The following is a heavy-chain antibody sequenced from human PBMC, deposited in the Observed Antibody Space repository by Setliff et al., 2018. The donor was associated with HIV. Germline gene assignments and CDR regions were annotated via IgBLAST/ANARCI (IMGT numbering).Heavy chain of an antibody. J-gene: IGHJ4*02. Sequence: PGESLKISCVASGFTFSTFAMHWVRQAPGKGLEWVSVISYDGSRTYYIDSVKGRFTISRDNPKNTLYLQLSSLTSEDTAVYFCAREYPRVAGPTPYYFDYWGQGTLVTVSS. CDR3: AREYPRVAGPTPYYFDY. V-gene: IGHV3-30*10. CDR1: GFTFSTFA. CDR2: ISYDGSRT. D-gene: IGHD2-15*01.